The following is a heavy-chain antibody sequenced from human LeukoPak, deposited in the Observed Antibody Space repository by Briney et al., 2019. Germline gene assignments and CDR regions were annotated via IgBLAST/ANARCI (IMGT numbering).Heavy chain of an antibody. CDR2: ISSSGSTI. J-gene: IGHJ1*01. CDR3: AHLGGMVIQN. V-gene: IGHV3-11*04. Sequence: GQPWVSYISSSGSTIYYPDSVKGRFTISRDNAKNSLYLQMNSLRAEDTAVYYCAHLGGMVIQNWGQGTLVTVSS. D-gene: IGHD3-16*01.